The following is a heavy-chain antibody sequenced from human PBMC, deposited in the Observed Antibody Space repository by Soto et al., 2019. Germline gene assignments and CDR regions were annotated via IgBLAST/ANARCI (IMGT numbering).Heavy chain of an antibody. CDR3: ARRERYYGSPGWFDP. J-gene: IGHJ5*02. CDR2: VYYNENT. Sequence: PSETLSLTCSVSGGSISSVTYYWGWIRQPPGKGLEWIGTVYYNENTYYNPSLKSRVTITVDTAKNQFSLNLRSVTAADTAMYFCARRERYYGSPGWFDPSGPGTLVTVSS. V-gene: IGHV4-39*01. CDR1: GGSISSVTYY. D-gene: IGHD3-10*01.